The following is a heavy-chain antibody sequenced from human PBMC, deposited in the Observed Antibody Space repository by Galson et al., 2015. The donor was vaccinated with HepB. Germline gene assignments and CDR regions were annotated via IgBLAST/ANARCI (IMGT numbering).Heavy chain of an antibody. J-gene: IGHJ4*02. CDR1: GFTLSSYA. Sequence: SLRLSCAASGFTLSSYAMSWVRQAPGKGLEWVSAISGSGGSTYYADSVKGRFTISRDNSKNTLYLQMNSLRAEDTAVYYCAKNGNSGSYWGEDYWGQGTLVTVSS. V-gene: IGHV3-23*01. D-gene: IGHD1-26*01. CDR3: AKNGNSGSYWGEDY. CDR2: ISGSGGST.